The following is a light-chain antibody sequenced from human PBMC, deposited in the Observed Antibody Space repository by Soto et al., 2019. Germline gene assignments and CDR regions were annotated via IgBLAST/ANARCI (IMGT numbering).Light chain of an antibody. CDR2: DAS. CDR3: QHRRNTFT. CDR1: ESVSTY. Sequence: EIVLTQSPATLSLSPGETATLSCGASESVSTYLAWYQQKPGQAPRLLTYDASHRATGTPARFSGSGSMPDFTLTISSLEPEDSAVYYCQHRRNTFTFGPGPKVEIK. V-gene: IGKV3-11*01. J-gene: IGKJ3*01.